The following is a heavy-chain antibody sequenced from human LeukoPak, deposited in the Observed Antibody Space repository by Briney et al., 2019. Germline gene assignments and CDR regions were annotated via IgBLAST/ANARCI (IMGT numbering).Heavy chain of an antibody. Sequence: SETLSLTCAVYGGSFSGYYWSWIRQPPGKGLEWIGEINHSGSTNYNPSLKSRVTISVDTSKNQFSLKLSSVTAADTAVYCCARGAAAGPLFYWGQGTLVTVSS. CDR2: INHSGST. CDR1: GGSFSGYY. V-gene: IGHV4-34*01. CDR3: ARGAAAGPLFY. D-gene: IGHD6-13*01. J-gene: IGHJ4*02.